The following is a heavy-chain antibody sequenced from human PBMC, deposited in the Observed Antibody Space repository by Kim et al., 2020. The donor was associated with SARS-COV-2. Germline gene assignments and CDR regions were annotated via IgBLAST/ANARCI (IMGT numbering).Heavy chain of an antibody. D-gene: IGHD1-26*01. CDR3: ACGTIGNPDSDC. CDR1: GASIDSNY. CDR2: IYANGFT. Sequence: SETLSLTCSVSGASIDSNYWSWIRQTPGKGLEWIGYIYANGFTNINPSLKSRVTMFADMSRNQFSLKLNTVTAADTGVYFCACGTIGNPDSDCWGPGTQVTVSS. J-gene: IGHJ4*02. V-gene: IGHV4-4*08.